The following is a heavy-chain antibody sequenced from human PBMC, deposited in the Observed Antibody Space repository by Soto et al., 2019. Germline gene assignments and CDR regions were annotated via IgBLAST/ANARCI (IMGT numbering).Heavy chain of an antibody. V-gene: IGHV2-5*02. Sequence: QITLKESGPTLVKPTQTLTLTCTFSGFSLSSTRMAVGWIRQPPGKALEWLALIYWDDDKRYSPFLKSTLTIAKDTSKNQVVLTMSDIDPVDTARYYCAHIVVAGLGYYFDYWGQGTLVTVSS. CDR1: GFSLSSTRMA. CDR2: IYWDDDK. J-gene: IGHJ4*02. D-gene: IGHD6-19*01. CDR3: AHIVVAGLGYYFDY.